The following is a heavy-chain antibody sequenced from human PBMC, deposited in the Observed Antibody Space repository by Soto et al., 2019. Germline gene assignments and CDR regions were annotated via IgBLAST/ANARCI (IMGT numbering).Heavy chain of an antibody. CDR1: GFTFSSYG. Sequence: QVQLVESGGGVVQPGRSLRLSCAASGFTFSSYGMHWVRQAPGKGLEWVAVIAYDGSDKYYADSVKGRFTISRDNSKNTLYLQMNSLRAEDTAVYYCAKANRFGESLYGMDVWGQGTTVTVSS. V-gene: IGHV3-30*18. CDR3: AKANRFGESLYGMDV. CDR2: IAYDGSDK. D-gene: IGHD3-10*01. J-gene: IGHJ6*02.